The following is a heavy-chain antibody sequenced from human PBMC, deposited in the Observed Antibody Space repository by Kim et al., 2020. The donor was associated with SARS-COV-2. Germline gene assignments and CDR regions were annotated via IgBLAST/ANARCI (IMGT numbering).Heavy chain of an antibody. V-gene: IGHV3-9*01. CDR2: ITWNSDIK. J-gene: IGHJ4*02. CDR1: GFSFGDHA. CDR3: VKDGGTGYSDFDH. D-gene: IGHD3-9*01. Sequence: GGSLRLSCAVSGFSFGDHAMHWVRQAPGKGLEWVSIITWNSDIKEYADSVKGRFTIYRDNAKKSLFLEMNNLRPEDTALYFWVKDGGTGYSDFDHWGQGT.